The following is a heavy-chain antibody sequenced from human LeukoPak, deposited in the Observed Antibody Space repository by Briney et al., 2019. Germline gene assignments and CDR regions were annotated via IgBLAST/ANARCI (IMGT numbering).Heavy chain of an antibody. Sequence: ASVKVSCKASGHTFTSYGISWVRQAPGQGLEWMGWISAYNGNTNYAQKLQGRVTMTTDTSTSTAYMELRSLRSDDTAVYYCAKAAVAVRSSAFDIWGQGTMVTVSS. V-gene: IGHV1-18*04. D-gene: IGHD6-19*01. CDR3: AKAAVAVRSSAFDI. CDR2: ISAYNGNT. J-gene: IGHJ3*02. CDR1: GHTFTSYG.